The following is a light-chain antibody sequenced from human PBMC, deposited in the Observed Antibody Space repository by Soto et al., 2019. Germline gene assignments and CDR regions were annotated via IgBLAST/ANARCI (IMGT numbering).Light chain of an antibody. CDR2: DAS. V-gene: IGKV1-5*01. Sequence: DIQMTQSPSTLSASVGDRVTITCRASQSISSWLAWYQQKPGKAPKLLIYDASSVESGVPSRFSGSGAGTEFTLTISSLQPDDFATYYCQQYSGTFGQGTKVDIK. J-gene: IGKJ1*01. CDR3: QQYSGT. CDR1: QSISSW.